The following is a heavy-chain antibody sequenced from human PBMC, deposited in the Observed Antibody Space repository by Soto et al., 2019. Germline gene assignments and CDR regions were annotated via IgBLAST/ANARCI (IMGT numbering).Heavy chain of an antibody. CDR3: TTGDCSSTSCYPYYYGMDV. J-gene: IGHJ6*02. Sequence: GGSLRLSCAASGFTFSNAWMNWVRQAPGKGLEWVGRIKSKTDGGTTDYAAPVKGRFTISRDDSKNTLYLQMNSLKTEDTAVYYCTTGDCSSTSCYPYYYGMDVWGQGTTVTVSS. V-gene: IGHV3-15*07. CDR2: IKSKTDGGTT. CDR1: GFTFSNAW. D-gene: IGHD2-2*01.